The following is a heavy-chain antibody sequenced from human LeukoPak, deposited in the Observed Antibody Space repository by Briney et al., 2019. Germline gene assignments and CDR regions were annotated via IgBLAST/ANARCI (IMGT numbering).Heavy chain of an antibody. CDR1: GFTFSSYS. J-gene: IGHJ4*02. CDR3: ARVGRLGSSSWYKDY. Sequence: GGSLRLSCAASGFTFSSYSMNWVRQAPGKGLEWVSYISSSSSTIYYADSVKGRFTISRDNAKNSLYLQMNSLRAEDTAVYYCARVGRLGSSSWYKDYWGQGTLVTVSS. V-gene: IGHV3-48*01. D-gene: IGHD6-13*01. CDR2: ISSSSSTI.